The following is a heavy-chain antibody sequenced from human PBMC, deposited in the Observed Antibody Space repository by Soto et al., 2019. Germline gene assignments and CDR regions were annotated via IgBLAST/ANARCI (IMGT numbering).Heavy chain of an antibody. Sequence: EAQLLESGGDLVQSGGSLRLSCAASGFTFSIYGMTWVRQAPGKGLEWVSAISGSGGSTYYADSVKGRFTISRDNSNNTLYLQRNILGVEDTAVYYCAKRDQQCWGQGTLVTVSS. D-gene: IGHD6-19*01. CDR2: ISGSGGST. CDR3: AKRDQQC. CDR1: GFTFSIYG. J-gene: IGHJ4*02. V-gene: IGHV3-23*01.